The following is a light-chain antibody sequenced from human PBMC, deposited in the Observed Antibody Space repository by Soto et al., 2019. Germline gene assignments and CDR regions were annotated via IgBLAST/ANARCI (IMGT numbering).Light chain of an antibody. V-gene: IGKV1-9*01. CDR3: QQLNSYPRT. J-gene: IGKJ1*01. Sequence: IQLTQSPSSLSASVGDRVTITCRASQGISSYLAWYQQKPWKAPKLLIYAASTLQSGVPSRFSGSGSGTDFTLTVSSLQPEVFATYYCQQLNSYPRTVGQGTKVDSK. CDR2: AAS. CDR1: QGISSY.